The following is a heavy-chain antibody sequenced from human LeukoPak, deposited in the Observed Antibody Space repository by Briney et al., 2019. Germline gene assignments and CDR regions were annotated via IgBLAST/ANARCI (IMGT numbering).Heavy chain of an antibody. CDR1: GYSFTTYY. D-gene: IGHD1-26*01. CDR3: TMSGIVGAPGDFDY. J-gene: IGHJ4*02. Sequence: ASVKVSCKASGYSFTTYYLHWVRQAPGQGLDWVGIVNPTDGGTSCARRFQDRVTMTRDTSTGTVYMEMSSLRFEDTAVYYCTMSGIVGAPGDFDYWGQGTLVTVSS. V-gene: IGHV1-46*03. CDR2: VNPTDGGT.